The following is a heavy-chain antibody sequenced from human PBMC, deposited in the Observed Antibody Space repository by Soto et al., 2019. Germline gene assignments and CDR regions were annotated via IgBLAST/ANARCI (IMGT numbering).Heavy chain of an antibody. CDR2: IYNSGST. CDR3: ARHPYCSGGSCYYRPAWFDP. V-gene: IGHV4-39*01. CDR1: GGSSSCSSNY. J-gene: IGHJ5*02. D-gene: IGHD2-15*01. Sequence: PSETLSLTCIVSGGSSSCSSNYGVWIRQPPGKVLEWIGSIYNSGSTYYNPSLKSRVTISVDTSKNQFSLKLNSVTAADTAVYYCARHPYCSGGSCYYRPAWFDPWGQGTLVTVSS.